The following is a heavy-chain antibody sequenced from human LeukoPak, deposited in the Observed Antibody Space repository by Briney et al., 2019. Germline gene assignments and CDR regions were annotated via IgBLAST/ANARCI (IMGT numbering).Heavy chain of an antibody. V-gene: IGHV3-23*01. CDR3: ARGPLYSSSWYSGLDY. CDR1: GFTFSSSA. CDR2: ISASGGST. Sequence: PGGSLRLSCAASGFTFSSSAMSWVRRVPGKGLEWVSGISASGGSTSYADSVRGRFTISRDNSKNTLYVQMNSLRDEDTAVYYCARGPLYSSSWYSGLDYWGQGTLVTVSS. D-gene: IGHD6-13*01. J-gene: IGHJ4*02.